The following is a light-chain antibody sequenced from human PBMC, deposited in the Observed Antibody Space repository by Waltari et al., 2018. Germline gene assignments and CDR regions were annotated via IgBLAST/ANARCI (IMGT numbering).Light chain of an antibody. V-gene: IGLV4-69*01. CDR2: VNRDGGH. Sequence: QQPENSPGSLMKVNRDGGHSKGDEIPERFSGSSSGAERYLTISSLQAEDEADYYCQTGEHGTWVFGGGTKLTVL. J-gene: IGLJ3*02. CDR3: QTGEHGTWV.